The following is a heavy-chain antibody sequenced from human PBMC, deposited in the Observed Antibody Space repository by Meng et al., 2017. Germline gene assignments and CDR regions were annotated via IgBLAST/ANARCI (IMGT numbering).Heavy chain of an antibody. CDR1: GFTFSSYW. Sequence: GESLKISCAASGFTFSSYWMSWVRQAPGKGLEWVANIKQDGSEKYYADSVKGRFTISRDNAKNSLYLQMNSLRAEDTAVYYCARERPRAVSLSAFDIWGQGTMVTVSS. V-gene: IGHV3-7*01. CDR2: IKQDGSEK. CDR3: ARERPRAVSLSAFDI. D-gene: IGHD6-19*01. J-gene: IGHJ3*02.